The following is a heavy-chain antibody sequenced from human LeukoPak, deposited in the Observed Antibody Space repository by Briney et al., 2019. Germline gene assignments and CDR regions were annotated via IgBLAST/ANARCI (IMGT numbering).Heavy chain of an antibody. D-gene: IGHD3-3*01. CDR2: ISYDGSNK. V-gene: IGHV3-30-3*01. J-gene: IGHJ4*02. CDR3: ARDFAGRGAHTTIFGVVINYYFDY. Sequence: GGSLRLSWAASGFTFSSYAMHWVRQAPGKGLEWVAVISYDGSNKYYADSVKGRFTISRDNSKNTLYLQMNSLRAEDTAVYYCARDFAGRGAHTTIFGVVINYYFDYWGQGTLVTVSS. CDR1: GFTFSSYA.